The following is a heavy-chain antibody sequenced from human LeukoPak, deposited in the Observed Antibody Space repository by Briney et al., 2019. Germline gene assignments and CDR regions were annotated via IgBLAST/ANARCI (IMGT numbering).Heavy chain of an antibody. Sequence: GRSLRLSCAASGFTFSSYGMHWVRQAPGKGLEWVAVISYDGSNKYYADSVKGRFTISRDNSKNTLYLQMNSLRAEDTAVYYCSFTTYDSSGHDAFDIWGQGTTVTVSS. D-gene: IGHD3-22*01. V-gene: IGHV3-30*03. J-gene: IGHJ3*02. CDR1: GFTFSSYG. CDR3: SFTTYDSSGHDAFDI. CDR2: ISYDGSNK.